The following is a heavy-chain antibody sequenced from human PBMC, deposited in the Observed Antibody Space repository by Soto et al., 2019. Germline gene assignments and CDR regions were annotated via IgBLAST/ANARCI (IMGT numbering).Heavy chain of an antibody. J-gene: IGHJ4*02. CDR3: ARDVVDYGGPFDY. V-gene: IGHV3-33*01. D-gene: IGHD4-17*01. CDR2: IWYDGSNK. CDR1: GFTFSSYG. Sequence: QVQLVESGGGVVQPGRSLRLSCAASGFTFSSYGMHWVRQAPGKGLEWVAVIWYDGSNKYYADSVKGRFTISRDNSKNTLDLQMNSLRAEDTAGDYWARDVVDYGGPFDYWGQGTLVTVSS.